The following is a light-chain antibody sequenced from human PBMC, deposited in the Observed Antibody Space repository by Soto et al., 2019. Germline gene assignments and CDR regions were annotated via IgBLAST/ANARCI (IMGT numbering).Light chain of an antibody. CDR1: QILLHSNGYNY. CDR3: QQYYSYPRT. V-gene: IGKV2-28*01. Sequence: DVVMTQSPLSLPVTLGQPASISCRSSQILLHSNGYNYLDWYLQKPGKAPKLLIYAASSLQSGVPSRFSGSGSGTDFTLTISCLQSEDFATYYCQQYYSYPRTFGQGTKVDIK. J-gene: IGKJ1*01. CDR2: AAS.